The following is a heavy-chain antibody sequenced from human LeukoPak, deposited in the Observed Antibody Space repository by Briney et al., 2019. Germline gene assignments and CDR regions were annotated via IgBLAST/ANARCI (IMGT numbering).Heavy chain of an antibody. D-gene: IGHD1-26*01. Sequence: GGSLRLSCAASGFTFSSYAMSWVRQAPGKGLEWASAISGSGGSTYYADSVKGRVTISRDNSKNTLYLQMNSLRAEDTAVYYCAKKGSGSFSHFDYWGQGTLVTVSS. V-gene: IGHV3-23*01. CDR3: AKKGSGSFSHFDY. CDR1: GFTFSSYA. J-gene: IGHJ4*02. CDR2: ISGSGGST.